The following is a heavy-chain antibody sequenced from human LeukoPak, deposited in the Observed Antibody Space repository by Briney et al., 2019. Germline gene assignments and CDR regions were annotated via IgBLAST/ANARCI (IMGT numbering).Heavy chain of an antibody. Sequence: SETLSLTCTVSGGSISGSSYFWGWIRQPPGKGLEWIGYIYYSGSTYYNPSLKSRVTISVDTSKNQFSLKLSSVTAADTAVYYCARDQYYYDSSSLDAFDIWGQGTMVTVSS. V-gene: IGHV4-30-4*08. CDR3: ARDQYYYDSSSLDAFDI. CDR2: IYYSGST. D-gene: IGHD3-22*01. CDR1: GGSISGSSYF. J-gene: IGHJ3*02.